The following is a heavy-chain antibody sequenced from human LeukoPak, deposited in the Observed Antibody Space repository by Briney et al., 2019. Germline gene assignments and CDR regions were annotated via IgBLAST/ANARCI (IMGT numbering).Heavy chain of an antibody. J-gene: IGHJ6*02. V-gene: IGHV3-53*04. CDR3: ARLPVRTTVTTVVNYYYYGMDV. D-gene: IGHD4-17*01. CDR2: SYSGGST. Sequence: GGSLRLSCAASGFTVSSNYMSWVRQAPGKGLEWVSVSYSGGSTYYADSVKGRFTISRHNSKNTLYLQMNSLRAEDTAVYYCARLPVRTTVTTVVNYYYYGMDVWGQGTTVTVSS. CDR1: GFTVSSNY.